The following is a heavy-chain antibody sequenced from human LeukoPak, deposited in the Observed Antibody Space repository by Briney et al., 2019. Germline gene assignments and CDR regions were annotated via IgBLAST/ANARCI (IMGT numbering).Heavy chain of an antibody. CDR2: INHSGST. CDR3: ARDRGSYPYYFDY. Sequence: PSETLSLTCAVYGGSFSGYYWSWIRQPPGKGLEWIGEINHSGSTNYNPSLKSRVTMSVDTSKNQFSLNLSSVTAADTAVYYCARDRGSYPYYFDYWGQGTLVTVSS. J-gene: IGHJ4*02. CDR1: GGSFSGYY. V-gene: IGHV4-34*01. D-gene: IGHD1-26*01.